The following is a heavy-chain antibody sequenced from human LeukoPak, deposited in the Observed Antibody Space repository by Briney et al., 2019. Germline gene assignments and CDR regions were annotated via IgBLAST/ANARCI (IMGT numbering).Heavy chain of an antibody. J-gene: IGHJ4*02. CDR2: ISAYNGNT. CDR3: ARGINSSGWYAGDY. V-gene: IGHV1-18*01. D-gene: IGHD6-19*01. CDR1: GYTFTSDG. Sequence: ASVKVSCKASGYTFTSDGTSWVRQAPGEGLEWMGWISAYNGNTNDAQKLQGRVTMSTDTSTSTAYMGLRSLRSDDTAVYYCARGINSSGWYAGDYWGQGTLVTVSS.